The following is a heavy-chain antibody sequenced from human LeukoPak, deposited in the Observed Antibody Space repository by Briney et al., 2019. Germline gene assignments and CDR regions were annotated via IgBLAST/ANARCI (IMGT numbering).Heavy chain of an antibody. V-gene: IGHV3-21*01. CDR3: ARGRPRWLSDY. Sequence: SGGSLRLSCAASGFTFSSYSMNWVRQAPWKGLEWVSSISSSSSYIYYADSVKGRFTISRDNAKNSLYLQMNSLRAEDTAVYYCARGRPRWLSDYWGQGTLVTVSS. CDR2: ISSSSSYI. CDR1: GFTFSSYS. D-gene: IGHD5-24*01. J-gene: IGHJ4*02.